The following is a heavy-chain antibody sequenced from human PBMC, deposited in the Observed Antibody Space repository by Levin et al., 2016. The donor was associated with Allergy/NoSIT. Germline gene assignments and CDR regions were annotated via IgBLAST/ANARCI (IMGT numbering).Heavy chain of an antibody. CDR1: GGSISSGSYY. V-gene: IGHV4-61*02. CDR2: IYTSGST. CDR3: ARVSLTGTTLDY. J-gene: IGHJ4*02. D-gene: IGHD1-7*01. Sequence: SETLSLTCTVSGGSISSGSYYWSWIRQPAGKGLEWIGRIYTSGSTNYNPSLKSRVTISVDTSKNQFSLKLSSVTAADTAVYYCARVSLTGTTLDYWGQGTLVTVSS.